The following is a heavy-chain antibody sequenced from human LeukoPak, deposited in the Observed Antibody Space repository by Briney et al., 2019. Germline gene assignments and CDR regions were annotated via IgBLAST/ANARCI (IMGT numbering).Heavy chain of an antibody. CDR2: IYYSGST. CDR3: AREGQLAQVMDV. J-gene: IGHJ6*03. V-gene: IGHV4-39*07. CDR1: GGSISSSSYY. Sequence: PSETLSLTCTVSGGSISSSSYYWGWIRQPPGKGLEWIGSIYYSGSTYYNPSLKSRVTISVDTSKNQFSLKLSSVTAADTAVYYCAREGQLAQVMDVWGKGTTVTVSS. D-gene: IGHD2-2*01.